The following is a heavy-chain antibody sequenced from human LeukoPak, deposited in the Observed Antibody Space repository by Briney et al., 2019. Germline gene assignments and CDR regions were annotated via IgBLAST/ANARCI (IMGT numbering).Heavy chain of an antibody. CDR2: IYTGGNT. Sequence: GGSLRLSCAASGFTVSSTYMSWVRQAPGKGLEWVSLIYTGGNTYYTDSVKGRFTLSRDNSKNTVYLQMNSLRVEDTAMYYCATISDLLFYFDSWGQGTLVTVSS. CDR3: ATISDLLFYFDS. J-gene: IGHJ4*02. CDR1: GFTVSSTY. V-gene: IGHV3-66*01.